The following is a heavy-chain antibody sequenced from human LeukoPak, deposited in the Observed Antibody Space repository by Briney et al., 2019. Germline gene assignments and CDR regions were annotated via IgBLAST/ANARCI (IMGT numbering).Heavy chain of an antibody. CDR3: ARLDYYDSSARDY. D-gene: IGHD3-22*01. CDR1: GFAFSSYA. V-gene: IGHV3-48*01. CDR2: ISSSSSTI. J-gene: IGHJ4*02. Sequence: GGSLRLSCAASGFAFSSYAMSWVRQAPGKGLEWVSYISSSSSTIYYADSVKGRFTISRDNAKNSLYLQMNSLRAEDTAVYYCARLDYYDSSARDYWGQGTLVTVSS.